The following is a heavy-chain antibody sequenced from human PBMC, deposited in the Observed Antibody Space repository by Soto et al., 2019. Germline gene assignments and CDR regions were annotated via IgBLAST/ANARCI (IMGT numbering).Heavy chain of an antibody. CDR1: GFTLSSYG. CDR2: ISYDGSNK. D-gene: IGHD6-13*01. CDR3: ANRPGIAAAGTAFD. V-gene: IGHV3-30*18. J-gene: IGHJ4*02. Sequence: PGGSLRLSCAASGFTLSSYGMHWVRQAPGKGLEWVAVISYDGSNKYYADSVKGRFTISRDNSKNTLYLQMNSLRAEDTAVYYCANRPGIAAAGTAFDWGQGTLVTVSS.